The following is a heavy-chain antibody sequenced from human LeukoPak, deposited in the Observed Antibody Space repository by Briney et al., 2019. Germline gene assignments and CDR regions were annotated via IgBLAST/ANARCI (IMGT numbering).Heavy chain of an antibody. CDR2: IIPIFGTA. Sequence: GASVKVSCKASGGTFSSYAISWVRQAPGQGLEWMGGIIPIFGTANYAQKFQGRVTITTDESTSTAYMELSSLRSEDTAVYYCARDRGDILTGSAVNYYYYYMDVRGKGTTVTVSS. D-gene: IGHD3-9*01. J-gene: IGHJ6*03. CDR3: ARDRGDILTGSAVNYYYYYMDV. CDR1: GGTFSSYA. V-gene: IGHV1-69*05.